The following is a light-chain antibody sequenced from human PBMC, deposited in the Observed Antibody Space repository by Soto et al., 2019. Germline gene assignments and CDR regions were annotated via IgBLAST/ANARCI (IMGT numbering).Light chain of an antibody. CDR1: HTISSR. Sequence: DIEMTQAPSTLYGSLGDRATLTCRASHTISSRLAWYQQKPGKAPKPLIYTASTLKIAARSRFSGCGSDTDLTITSIRLQAHDISYYHQQTNYTPSFGEGTKVDIK. CDR2: TAS. J-gene: IGKJ1*01. V-gene: IGKV1-5*03. CDR3: QTNYTPS.